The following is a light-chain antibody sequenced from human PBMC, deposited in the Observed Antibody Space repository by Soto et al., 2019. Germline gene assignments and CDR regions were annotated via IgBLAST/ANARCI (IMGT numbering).Light chain of an antibody. Sequence: EIVLTQSPGTLSLSLGERATLSCRASQTFSNSFLSWFQQIPGQAPRLLIYGASMRATSIPDRFSGSGSGTDFTLTISRLEPEDLAVYYCQQCGSSSTFGQGTRLEI. CDR2: GAS. V-gene: IGKV3-20*01. CDR3: QQCGSSST. J-gene: IGKJ5*01. CDR1: QTFSNSF.